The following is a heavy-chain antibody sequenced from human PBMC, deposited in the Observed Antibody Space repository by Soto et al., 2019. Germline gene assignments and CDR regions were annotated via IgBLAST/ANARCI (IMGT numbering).Heavy chain of an antibody. V-gene: IGHV3-21*01. CDR1: GFTFSSYS. D-gene: IGHD4-17*01. CDR2: ISSSSSYI. Sequence: PGGSLRLSCAASGFTFSSYSMNWVRQAPGKGLEWVSSISSSSSYIYYADSVKGRFTISRDNAKNSLYLQMNSLRAEDTAVYYCAREATVTTFIVSWGQGTLVTVSS. J-gene: IGHJ4*02. CDR3: AREATVTTFIVS.